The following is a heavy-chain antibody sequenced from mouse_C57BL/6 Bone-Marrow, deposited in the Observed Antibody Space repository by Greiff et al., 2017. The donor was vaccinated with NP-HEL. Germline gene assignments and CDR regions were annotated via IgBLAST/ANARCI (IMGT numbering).Heavy chain of an antibody. CDR1: GYSITSGYY. CDR2: ISYDGSN. CDR3: AKEGLRDYYAMDY. J-gene: IGHJ4*01. Sequence: EVKLEESGPGLVKPSQSLSLTCSVTGYSITSGYYWNWIRQFPGNKLEWMGYISYDGSNNYNPSLKNRISITRDTSKNQFFLKLNSVTTEDTATYYCAKEGLRDYYAMDYWGKGTSVTVSS. V-gene: IGHV3-6*01. D-gene: IGHD2-4*01.